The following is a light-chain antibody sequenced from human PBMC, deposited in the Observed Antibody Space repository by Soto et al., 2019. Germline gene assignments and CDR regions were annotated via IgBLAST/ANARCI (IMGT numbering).Light chain of an antibody. CDR3: QTWGTGIVV. V-gene: IGLV4-69*01. CDR1: SGHSSYA. CDR2: LNSDGSH. Sequence: QLVLTQSPSASASLGASVKLTCTLSSGHSSYAIAWHQQQPEKGPRYLMKLNSDGSHSKGDGIPDRFSGSSSGAERYLTXXXLXXXXXXXYYCQTWGTGIVVFGGGTKLTVL. J-gene: IGLJ2*01.